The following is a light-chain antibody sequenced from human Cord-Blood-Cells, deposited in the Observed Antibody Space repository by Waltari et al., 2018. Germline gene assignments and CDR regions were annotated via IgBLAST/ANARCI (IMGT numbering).Light chain of an antibody. CDR3: QQYGSSPWT. CDR2: GAS. J-gene: IGKJ1*01. Sequence: EIVLTHSPGTLSLSPGERATLSCRASQSVSSSYLAWYQQKPGQAPRLLIDGASSRATGIPDRFSGSGSGTDFTLTISRLEPEDFAVYYCQQYGSSPWTFGQGTKVE. V-gene: IGKV3-20*01. CDR1: QSVSSSY.